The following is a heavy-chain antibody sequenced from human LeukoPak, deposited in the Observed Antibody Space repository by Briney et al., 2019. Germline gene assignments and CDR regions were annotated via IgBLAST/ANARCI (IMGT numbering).Heavy chain of an antibody. CDR3: ARQHSGYDRDYFDY. CDR1: GGTISSYY. D-gene: IGHD5-12*01. V-gene: IGHV4-59*01. Sequence: SETLSLTRTVSGGTISSYYWSWIREPPGKGLEWIGYIYYSGSTNYNPSLKSRVTISVDTSKNQFSLKLSSVTAADTAVYYCARQHSGYDRDYFDYWGQGTLVTVSS. CDR2: IYYSGST. J-gene: IGHJ4*02.